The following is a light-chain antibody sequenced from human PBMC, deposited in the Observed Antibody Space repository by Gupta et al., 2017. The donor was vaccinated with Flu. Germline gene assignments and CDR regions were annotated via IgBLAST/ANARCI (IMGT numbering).Light chain of an antibody. CDR2: KDK. J-gene: IGLJ2*01. CDR1: ALPKQY. Sequence: SSALPQPPSVPVSPGQTAKITCPGDALPKQYSYWYHRKAGQAPVMVIYKDKERPAGIPERFSGSTSGTTVTLTIVAVQAEDEADYFCQSSDITGDYQVFGGGTKLTIL. CDR3: QSSDITGDYQV. V-gene: IGLV3-25*02.